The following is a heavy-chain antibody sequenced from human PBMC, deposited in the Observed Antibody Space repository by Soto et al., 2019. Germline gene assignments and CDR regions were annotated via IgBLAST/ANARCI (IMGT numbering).Heavy chain of an antibody. Sequence: GGSLRLCCVASGLTFCDYAMSWVRQAPGKGLEWVSGTSGSGETTYYPGSVKGRFTISRDNSKNTVFLQMNSLRAEDTALYYCARVSSRFGYYYDSSGLYDIWGQGTMVTVSS. D-gene: IGHD3-22*01. CDR2: TSGSGETT. CDR1: GLTFCDYA. V-gene: IGHV3-23*01. J-gene: IGHJ3*02. CDR3: ARVSSRFGYYYDSSGLYDI.